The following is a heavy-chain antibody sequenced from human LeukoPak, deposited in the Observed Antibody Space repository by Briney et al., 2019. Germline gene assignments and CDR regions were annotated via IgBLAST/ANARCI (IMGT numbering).Heavy chain of an antibody. V-gene: IGHV4-31*03. CDR3: ARRGVVGARYYFDY. CDR2: IYYSGST. D-gene: IGHD1-26*01. CDR1: GGSISSGGYY. J-gene: IGHJ4*02. Sequence: PSQTLSLTCTVSGGSISSGGYYWSWIRQHPGKGLEWIGYIYYSGSTYYNPSLKSRVTISVDTSKNQFSLKLSSVTAADTAVYYCARRGVVGARYYFDYWGQGTLVTVSS.